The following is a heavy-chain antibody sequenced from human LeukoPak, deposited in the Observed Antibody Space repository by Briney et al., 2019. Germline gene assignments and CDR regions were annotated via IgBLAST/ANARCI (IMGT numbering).Heavy chain of an antibody. J-gene: IGHJ4*02. CDR2: ISGSGGST. CDR1: GFTFSSYS. Sequence: GGSLRLSCAASGFTFSSYSMNWVRQAPGKGLEWVSAISGSGGSTYYADSVKGRFTISRDNSKNTLYLQMNSLRAEGTAVYYCATARRYFDWLYYWGQGTLVTVSS. CDR3: ATARRYFDWLYY. D-gene: IGHD3-9*01. V-gene: IGHV3-23*01.